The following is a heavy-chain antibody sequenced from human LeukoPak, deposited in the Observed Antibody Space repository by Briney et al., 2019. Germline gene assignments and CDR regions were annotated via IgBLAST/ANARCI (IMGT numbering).Heavy chain of an antibody. CDR1: GYTFTSYY. J-gene: IGHJ4*02. CDR3: ALLEMAIRDY. V-gene: IGHV1-46*01. D-gene: IGHD5-24*01. CDR2: SNPSGGST. Sequence: ASVKVSCKASGYTFTSYYMHLVRQAPGPGLEWMGISNPSGGSTSYAQKFQDRVTMTRDLSTSTVYMELSSLRSDNTAVYYCALLEMAIRDYWGQGTLVTVPS.